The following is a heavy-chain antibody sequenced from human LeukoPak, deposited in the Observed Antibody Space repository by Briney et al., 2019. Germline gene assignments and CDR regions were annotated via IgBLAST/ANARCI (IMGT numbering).Heavy chain of an antibody. D-gene: IGHD1-14*01. Sequence: MAGGSLRLSGTASGFTFSSFTMNWVRQAPGTGLEWVSSISGSSSDIYYADSVKGRFTISRDNAENSLFLQMNSLRAEDTAVYYCARNRPPDVWGQGTTVTVSS. CDR3: ARNRPPDV. V-gene: IGHV3-21*01. CDR2: ISGSSSDI. CDR1: GFTFSSFT. J-gene: IGHJ6*02.